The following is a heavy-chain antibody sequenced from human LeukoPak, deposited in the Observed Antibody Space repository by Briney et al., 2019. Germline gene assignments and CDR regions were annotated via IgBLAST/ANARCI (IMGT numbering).Heavy chain of an antibody. J-gene: IGHJ4*02. CDR2: IYSDGSLI. D-gene: IGHD3-10*01. V-gene: IGHV3-74*01. CDR1: GFTFSSSW. CDR3: ARDSSLIWGVIRDYFDY. Sequence: PGGSLRLSCAASGFTFSSSWMHWVRQAPGKGLVWVSRIYSDGSLITYADSVKGRFTISRDNSKSTLYLQMNSLRAEDTAVYYCARDSSLIWGVIRDYFDYWGQGTLVTVSS.